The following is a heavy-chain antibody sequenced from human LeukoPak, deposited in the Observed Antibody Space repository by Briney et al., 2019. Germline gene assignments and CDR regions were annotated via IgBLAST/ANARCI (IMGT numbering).Heavy chain of an antibody. CDR1: GFTFSNFW. V-gene: IGHV3-74*01. D-gene: IGHD6-13*01. J-gene: IGHJ4*02. Sequence: GGSLRLSCAASGFTFSNFWMHWVRQAPGKGLVWVSRINTDGTNTNYADSVKGRLTISRDNAKNTLYLQMNSLRAEDTAVYYCAKGQSTGYSSSWYPRYYFDYWGQGTLVTVSS. CDR2: INTDGTNT. CDR3: AKGQSTGYSSSWYPRYYFDY.